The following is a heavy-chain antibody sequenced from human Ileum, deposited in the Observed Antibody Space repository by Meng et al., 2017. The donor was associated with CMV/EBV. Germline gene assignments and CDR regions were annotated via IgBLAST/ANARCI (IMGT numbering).Heavy chain of an antibody. Sequence: ASVKVPCKASGYTFTNYGIFWVRQAPGQGLEWMGWISTSSGDTNYAQNLQGRVTMTTATSTNTAYMELRSLTSDDTTVYYCARPNCGSPSTVGDWGQGTLVTVSS. CDR1: GYTFTNYG. CDR2: ISTSSGDT. V-gene: IGHV1-18*01. CDR3: ARPNCGSPSTVGD. J-gene: IGHJ4*02. D-gene: IGHD4-23*01.